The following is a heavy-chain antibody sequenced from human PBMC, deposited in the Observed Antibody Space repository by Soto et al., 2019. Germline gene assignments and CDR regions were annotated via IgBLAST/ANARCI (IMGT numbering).Heavy chain of an antibody. CDR3: GRVMIGTSRHTDSDY. J-gene: IGHJ4*02. V-gene: IGHV4-59*08. CDR2: MYYSGST. CDR1: GGSISDYY. D-gene: IGHD2-2*01. Sequence: SETLSLTCTVSGGSISDYYYNWIRQPPGKGLEWIGYMYYSGSTNYNPSLKSRVTVSKDTSKNQFSLKVASVTAADTAIYYCGRVMIGTSRHTDSDYWGQGTQVTVSS.